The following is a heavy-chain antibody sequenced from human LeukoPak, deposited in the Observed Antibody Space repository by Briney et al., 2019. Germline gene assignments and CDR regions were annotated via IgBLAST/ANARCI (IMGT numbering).Heavy chain of an antibody. J-gene: IGHJ4*02. CDR2: IWYDGSNK. D-gene: IGHD6-13*01. CDR3: AKARIAAAGYGTLFDY. Sequence: PGGSLRLSCAASGFTFSSYGMHWVRQPPAKGLERVAFIWYDGSNKYYAASVKGRFTISRDNSKNTLYLQMNSLRAEDTAVYYCAKARIAAAGYGTLFDYWGQGTLVTVSS. CDR1: GFTFSSYG. V-gene: IGHV3-30*02.